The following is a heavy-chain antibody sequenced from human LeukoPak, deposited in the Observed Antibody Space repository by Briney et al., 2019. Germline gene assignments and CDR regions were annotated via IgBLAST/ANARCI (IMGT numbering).Heavy chain of an antibody. J-gene: IGHJ4*02. D-gene: IGHD3-22*01. CDR1: GGSISSGDYY. V-gene: IGHV4-30-4*01. Sequence: PSQTLSLTCTVSGGSISSGDYYWSWIRQPPGKGLEWLGEINHSGSTNYNPSLKSRVTISVDTPKDQFSLKLSSVTAADTAVYYCARGHYDSSGYYPPHSDYWGQGTLVTVSS. CDR2: INHSGST. CDR3: ARGHYDSSGYYPPHSDY.